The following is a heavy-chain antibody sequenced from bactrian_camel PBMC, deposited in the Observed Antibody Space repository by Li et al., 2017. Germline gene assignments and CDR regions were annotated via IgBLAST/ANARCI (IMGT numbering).Heavy chain of an antibody. CDR2: IFTGGGNS. V-gene: IGHV3S54*01. CDR3: APQLYAGLGY. Sequence: QLVESGGGSVQDGGSLRLSCSAARHRYSNNCMGWFRQPPGKAREGIATIFTGGGNSYYADSVKGRFTISRDDAKNTLYLQMNSLETEDTGVYYCAPQLYAGLGYWGQGTQVTVS. J-gene: IGHJ4*01. D-gene: IGHD5*01. CDR1: RHRYSNNC.